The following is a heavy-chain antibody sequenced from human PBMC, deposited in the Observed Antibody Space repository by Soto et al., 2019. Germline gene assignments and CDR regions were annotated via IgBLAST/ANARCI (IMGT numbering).Heavy chain of an antibody. CDR2: IWYDGRNE. CDR1: GFTFSSYG. J-gene: IGHJ5*01. CDR3: ARGTATDGLDS. V-gene: IGHV3-33*01. D-gene: IGHD2-21*02. Sequence: GGSLRLSCVASGFTFSSYGMHWVRQAPGKGLEWVAFIWYDGRNENYTDSVKGRFSISRDNSKNTLFLQMNSLRVDDTAVYYCARGTATDGLDSWGEGTLVTVSS.